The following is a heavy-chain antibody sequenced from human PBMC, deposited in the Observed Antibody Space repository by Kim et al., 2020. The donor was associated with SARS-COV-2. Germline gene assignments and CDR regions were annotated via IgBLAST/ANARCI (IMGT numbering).Heavy chain of an antibody. J-gene: IGHJ4*02. Sequence: GGSLRLSCAASGFTFSSYGMHWVRQAPGKGLEWVAVISYDGSNKYYADSVKGRFTISRDNSKNTLYLQMNSLTAEDTAVYYCAKSGVGFATDYWGQGTLV. CDR3: AKSGVGFATDY. V-gene: IGHV3-30*18. D-gene: IGHD1-26*01. CDR2: ISYDGSNK. CDR1: GFTFSSYG.